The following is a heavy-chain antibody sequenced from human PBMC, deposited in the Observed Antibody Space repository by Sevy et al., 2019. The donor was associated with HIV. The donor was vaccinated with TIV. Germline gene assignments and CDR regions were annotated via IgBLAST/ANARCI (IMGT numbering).Heavy chain of an antibody. CDR3: GKEGTWYGRDYFDY. J-gene: IGHJ4*02. V-gene: IGHV3-23*01. CDR1: GFSFSLYA. Sequence: GGSLRLSCVASGFSFSLYAMSWVRQAPGKGLEWVSAISGGGGSTYYADSVKGRFTISRDTSKNTLSLQMTRLRAEDTAVHYCGKEGTWYGRDYFDYWGQGTLVTVSS. D-gene: IGHD6-13*01. CDR2: ISGGGGST.